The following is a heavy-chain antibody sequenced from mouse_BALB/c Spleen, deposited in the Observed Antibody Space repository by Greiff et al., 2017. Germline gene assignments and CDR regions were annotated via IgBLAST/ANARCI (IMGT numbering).Heavy chain of an antibody. J-gene: IGHJ3*01. CDR1: GFAFSSYD. V-gene: IGHV5-12-1*01. D-gene: IGHD2-4*01. CDR3: AGHYDCEMDWFAY. Sequence: EVQLVESGGGLVKPGGSLKLSCAASGFAFSSYDMSWVRQTPEKRLEWVEYISSGGGSTYYPDTVKGRFTISRDNAKNTLNLQMSSLKSEDTAMYYCAGHYDCEMDWFAYWGQGTMVTVSA. CDR2: ISSGGGST.